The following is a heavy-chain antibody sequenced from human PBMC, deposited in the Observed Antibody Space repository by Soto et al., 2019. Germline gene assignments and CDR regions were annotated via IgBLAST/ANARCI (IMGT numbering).Heavy chain of an antibody. J-gene: IGHJ4*02. CDR2: IYSGGST. V-gene: IGHV3-66*01. CDR3: ARLAGIRNFDY. Sequence: GGSLRLSCAASGFTVSSNYMSWVRQAPGKGLEWVSVIYSGGSTYYADSVKGRFNISRDNSKNTLYLQMNSLRAEDTAVYYCARLAGIRNFDYWGQGTLVTVSS. CDR1: GFTVSSNY.